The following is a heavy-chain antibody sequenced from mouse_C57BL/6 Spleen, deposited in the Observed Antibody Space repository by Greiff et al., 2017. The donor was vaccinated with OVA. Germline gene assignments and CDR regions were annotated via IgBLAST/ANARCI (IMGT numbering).Heavy chain of an antibody. J-gene: IGHJ4*01. Sequence: VQLQQSGPELVKPGASVKIPCKASGYTFTDYNMDWVKQSHGKSLEWIGDINPNNGGTIYNQKFKGKATLTVDKSSSTSYMELRGLTSEDTAVYYCARWTYSNYAMDYWGQGTSVTVSS. D-gene: IGHD2-5*01. V-gene: IGHV1-18*01. CDR3: ARWTYSNYAMDY. CDR2: INPNNGGT. CDR1: GYTFTDYN.